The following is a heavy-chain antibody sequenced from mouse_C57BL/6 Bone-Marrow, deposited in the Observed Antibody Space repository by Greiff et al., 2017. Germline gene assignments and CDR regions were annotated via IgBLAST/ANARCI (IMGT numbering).Heavy chain of an antibody. CDR3: ARYYYYNSSYAMDY. V-gene: IGHV1-81*01. J-gene: IGHJ4*01. CDR2: IYPRSGNT. CDR1: GYTFTSYG. Sequence: QVQLQQSGAELARPGASVKLSCKASGYTFTSYGISWVKQRTGQGLEWIGEIYPRSGNTYYNEKFKGKATLTADKSSSTAYMELRSLTSEDSAVYFCARYYYYNSSYAMDYWGQGTSVTVSS. D-gene: IGHD1-1*01.